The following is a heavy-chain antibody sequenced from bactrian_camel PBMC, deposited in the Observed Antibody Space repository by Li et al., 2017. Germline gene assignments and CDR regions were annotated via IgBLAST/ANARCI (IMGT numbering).Heavy chain of an antibody. Sequence: VQLVESGGGSVQAGGSLRLSCTVSGFSGPDMGWYYQTPGNGCELVSTISSDGPIYYKDSVKGRFTISKHNAKNTLYLQMNSLKPEDTAMYYCAAVRYGGSWYPLCRARSADFGYWGQGTQVTVS. V-gene: IGHV3S55*01. CDR1: GFSGPD. J-gene: IGHJ6*01. CDR2: ISSDGPI. CDR3: AAVRYGGSWYPLCRARSADFGY. D-gene: IGHD6*01.